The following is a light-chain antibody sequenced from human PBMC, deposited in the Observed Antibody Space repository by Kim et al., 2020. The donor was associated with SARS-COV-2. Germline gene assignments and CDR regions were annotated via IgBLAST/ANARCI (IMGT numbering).Light chain of an antibody. V-gene: IGKV1-33*01. CDR3: QQYESLPYT. Sequence: DIQMTQSPSPLSTSVGDRVTITCQASHDIRNHLNWYQHKPGKAPKVLIHAGSNLEPGVPSRFSGSGSGTEFSLTITSLQPDDIATYYCQQYESLPYTFGQGTKLEIK. J-gene: IGKJ2*01. CDR2: AGS. CDR1: HDIRNH.